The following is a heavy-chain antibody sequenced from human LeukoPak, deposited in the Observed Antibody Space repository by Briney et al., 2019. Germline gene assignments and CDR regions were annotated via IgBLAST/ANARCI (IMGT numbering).Heavy chain of an antibody. CDR2: IFNSGST. V-gene: IGHV4-59*08. CDR1: GGSISSYY. CDR3: ARHASGDYGNTFHI. Sequence: SETLSLTCTVSGGSISSYYWSWIRQPPGMGLGWIGYIFNSGSTTYNPSLKSRVIISVDTSRNQFSLRLSSVTAADTAVYYCARHASGDYGNTFHIWGQGTMVTVSS. D-gene: IGHD4-17*01. J-gene: IGHJ3*02.